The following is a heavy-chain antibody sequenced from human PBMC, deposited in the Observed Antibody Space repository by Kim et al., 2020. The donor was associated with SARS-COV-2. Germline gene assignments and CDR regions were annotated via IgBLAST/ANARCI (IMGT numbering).Heavy chain of an antibody. D-gene: IGHD3-10*01. J-gene: IGHJ4*02. Sequence: GGSLRLSCAASGFTVSSNYMSWVRQAPGKGLEWVSVIYSGGSTYYADSVKGRFTISRDNSKNTLYLQMNSLRAEDTAVYYCARDLAADYYGSGSYDYWGQGTLVTVSS. CDR2: IYSGGST. CDR3: ARDLAADYYGSGSYDY. V-gene: IGHV3-53*01. CDR1: GFTVSSNY.